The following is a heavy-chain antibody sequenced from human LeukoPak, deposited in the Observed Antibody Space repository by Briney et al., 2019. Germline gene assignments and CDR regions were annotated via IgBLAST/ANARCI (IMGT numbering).Heavy chain of an antibody. CDR2: ISSSSSYI. CDR3: ARPSIAVAGHDAFDI. D-gene: IGHD6-19*01. CDR1: GFTFDDYG. V-gene: IGHV3-21*01. J-gene: IGHJ3*02. Sequence: GGSLRLSCAASGFTFDDYGMSWVRQAPGKGLEWVSSISSSSSYIYYADSVKGRFTISRDNAKNSLYLQMNSLRAEDTAVYYCARPSIAVAGHDAFDIWGQGTMVTVSS.